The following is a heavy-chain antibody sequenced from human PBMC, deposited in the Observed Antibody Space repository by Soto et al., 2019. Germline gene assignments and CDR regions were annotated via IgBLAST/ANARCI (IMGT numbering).Heavy chain of an antibody. J-gene: IGHJ6*03. V-gene: IGHV3-11*01. CDR2: ISGRDGNI. CDR3: AGEQGTNYVAV. CDR1: GFTFSDSF. Sequence: QVHLVESGGGLVKPGGSLRLSCAASGFTFSDSFMSWSRQPPGKGLEWLSYISGRDGNIYYADSVRGRFTISRDNAKNAVYLQMNSLRAEDTAVYYWAGEQGTNYVAVWGKGTTVNVS.